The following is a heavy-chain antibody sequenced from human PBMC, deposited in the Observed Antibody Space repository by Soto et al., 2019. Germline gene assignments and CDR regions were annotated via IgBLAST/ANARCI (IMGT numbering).Heavy chain of an antibody. V-gene: IGHV1-69*01. CDR2: LIPVLGTT. D-gene: IGHD2-21*02. Sequence: QLQLLQSGAEVKKPGSSVKVSCKASGGTLSTYAVTWVRQAPGQGLEWMGGLIPVLGTTTYAPKFQDRVPITAEESTNTAYLEVNTLTFSDTAVYYCARVGTTLVTAGWFDPWGQGTPVTVSS. J-gene: IGHJ5*02. CDR3: ARVGTTLVTAGWFDP. CDR1: GGTLSTYA.